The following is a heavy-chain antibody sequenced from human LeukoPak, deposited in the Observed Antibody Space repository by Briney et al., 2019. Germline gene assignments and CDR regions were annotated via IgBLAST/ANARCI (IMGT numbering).Heavy chain of an antibody. CDR3: ALAHCSRTNCYDLDYFYYYMDV. D-gene: IGHD2-2*01. Sequence: SETPSLTSFVPGASISSNYRSWIRHPPGRGVGSSGNIYYGVMTNYNPSLKSRVTISVDQSKKQFSPNLISVTAADTAVYFCALAHCSRTNCYDLDYFYYYMDVWGKGTTVTVSS. V-gene: IGHV4-59*01. CDR2: IYYGVMT. CDR1: GASISSNY. J-gene: IGHJ6*03.